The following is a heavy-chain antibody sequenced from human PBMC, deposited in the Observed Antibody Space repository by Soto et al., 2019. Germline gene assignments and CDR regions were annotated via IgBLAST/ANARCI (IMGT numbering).Heavy chain of an antibody. Sequence: QVQLVQSGAEVKKPGASVKVSCKASGYTFTSYGISWVRQAPGQGLEWMGWISAYNGNTNYAQKLQGRVTMTTDTSTSKAYMELRSLRSDDTAVYYCARDQAMVRGVIRFGLCGYWGQGTLVTVSS. CDR2: ISAYNGNT. CDR1: GYTFTSYG. D-gene: IGHD3-10*01. J-gene: IGHJ4*02. V-gene: IGHV1-18*01. CDR3: ARDQAMVRGVIRFGLCGY.